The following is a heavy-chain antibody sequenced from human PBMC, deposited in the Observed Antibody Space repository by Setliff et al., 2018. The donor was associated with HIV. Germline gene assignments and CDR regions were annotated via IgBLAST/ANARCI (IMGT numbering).Heavy chain of an antibody. CDR2: INHSGKT. CDR3: ASRWPAMREFDY. Sequence: SSETLSLTCAVYGGSFSGFYWSWIRQAPGKGLEWIGEINHSGKTNYNPSLKSRITLSVDTAKNQFSLKVTSVTAADTAVYYCASRWPAMREFDYWGQGTLVTVSS. J-gene: IGHJ4*02. V-gene: IGHV4-34*01. CDR1: GGSFSGFY. D-gene: IGHD2-2*01.